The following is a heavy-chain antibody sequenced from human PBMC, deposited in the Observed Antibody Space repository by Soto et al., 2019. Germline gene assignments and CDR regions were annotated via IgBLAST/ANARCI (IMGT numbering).Heavy chain of an antibody. V-gene: IGHV1-69*13. CDR1: GGTFSSYA. CDR2: IIPIFGTA. J-gene: IGHJ5*02. Sequence: SVKVSCKASGGTFSSYAISWVRQAPGQGLEWMGGIIPIFGTANYAQKFQGRVTITADESTSTAYMELSSLRSEDTAVYYCARDPHNYYDSSGYYYWFDPWGQGTLVTVS. D-gene: IGHD3-22*01. CDR3: ARDPHNYYDSSGYYYWFDP.